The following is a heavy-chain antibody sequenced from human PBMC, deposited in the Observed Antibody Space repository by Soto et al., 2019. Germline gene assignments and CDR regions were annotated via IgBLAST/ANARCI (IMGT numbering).Heavy chain of an antibody. D-gene: IGHD2-15*01. CDR2: ISSSSSYI. Sequence: GGSLRLSCAASGFTFSNYSMNWVRQAPGKGLEWVSSISSSSSYIYYADSVKGRFTISRDNAKNSLYLQMNSLRAEDTAVYYCAREGLGYCSGGSCYSTLSDAFDIWGQGTMVTVSS. CDR3: AREGLGYCSGGSCYSTLSDAFDI. V-gene: IGHV3-21*01. J-gene: IGHJ3*02. CDR1: GFTFSNYS.